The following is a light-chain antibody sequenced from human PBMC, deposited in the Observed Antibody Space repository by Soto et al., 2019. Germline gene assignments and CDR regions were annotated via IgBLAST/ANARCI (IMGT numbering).Light chain of an antibody. Sequence: EIVLTQSPATLSLSPGARATLSCRASPSVSSYLAWYQQKPVQAPRLLIYDASNRATGIPARFSGGGSGTDFTRTISSLEPEDFAVDYWQQRSNWPFFGPGTKVDIK. CDR2: DAS. J-gene: IGKJ3*01. CDR3: QQRSNWPF. V-gene: IGKV3-11*01. CDR1: PSVSSY.